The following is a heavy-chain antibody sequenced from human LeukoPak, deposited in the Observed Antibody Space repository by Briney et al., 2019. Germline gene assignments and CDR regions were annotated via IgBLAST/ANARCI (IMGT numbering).Heavy chain of an antibody. Sequence: GGSLRLSCAASGFTFSSYWMSWVRQAPGQGLERVGNIKQDGSEKYYEDSAKGRFTIPRDNAKNSLYLQMNSLRAQCTGVYYCAREGSGYYTGRGCQGRRSCGYFDYWGQGTLVTVSS. J-gene: IGHJ4*02. CDR1: GFTFSSYW. CDR3: AREGSGYYTGRGCQGRRSCGYFDY. D-gene: IGHD3-3*01. V-gene: IGHV3-7*01. CDR2: IKQDGSEK.